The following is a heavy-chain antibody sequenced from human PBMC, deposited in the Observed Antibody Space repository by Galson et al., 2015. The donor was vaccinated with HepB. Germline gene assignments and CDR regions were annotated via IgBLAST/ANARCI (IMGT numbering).Heavy chain of an antibody. CDR1: GFTFDDHT. V-gene: IGHV3-43*01. D-gene: IGHD3-16*01. CDR2: ISWDGGST. J-gene: IGHJ4*02. CDR3: AKDISDYVWGSLVY. Sequence: SLRLSCAASGFTFDDHTMHWVRQAPGKGLEWVSLISWDGGSTYYADSVKGRFTISRDNSKNSLYLQMNSLRTEDTALYYCAKDISDYVWGSLVYWGQGTLVTVSS.